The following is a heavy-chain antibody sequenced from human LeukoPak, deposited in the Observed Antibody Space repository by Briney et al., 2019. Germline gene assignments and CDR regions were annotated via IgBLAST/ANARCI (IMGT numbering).Heavy chain of an antibody. CDR2: IYPGDSDT. CDR3: ARHKGYSGSYYGAFDI. Sequence: GESLKISCQGSGYSFTTYWIGWVRPMPGKGLGWMGIIYPGDSDTRYSPSFQGQVTISADRSINTAYLQSSSLKASDTAMYYCARHKGYSGSYYGAFDIWGQGTMVSVSS. V-gene: IGHV5-51*01. J-gene: IGHJ3*02. CDR1: GYSFTTYW. D-gene: IGHD1-26*01.